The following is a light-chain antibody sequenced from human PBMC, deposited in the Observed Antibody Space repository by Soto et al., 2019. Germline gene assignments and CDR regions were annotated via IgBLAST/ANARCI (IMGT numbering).Light chain of an antibody. J-gene: IGKJ2*01. Sequence: EIVLTQSPGTLSLSPGERATLSCRASQSVSNSYLAWYQQKPGQAPRLLIYGESSRATGIPDRFSGSGSGTDFTLTISRLEPEDFAVYYCHQYGSSPYTFGQGTKLEI. V-gene: IGKV3-20*01. CDR3: HQYGSSPYT. CDR1: QSVSNSY. CDR2: GES.